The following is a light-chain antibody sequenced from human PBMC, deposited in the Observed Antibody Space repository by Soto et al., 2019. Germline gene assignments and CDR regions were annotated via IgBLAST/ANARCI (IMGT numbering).Light chain of an antibody. V-gene: IGKV3-20*01. CDR3: QQYSDLPMT. CDR2: GAS. J-gene: IGKJ5*01. CDR1: QSVSSSY. Sequence: EIVLTQSPGTLSLSPVERATLSCRPSQSVSSSYLAWYQQKPGQAPRLLIYGASRRATGIPDRFSGSASGTDFTLTISRLEPEDFAVYFCQQYSDLPMTFGQGTRLEIK.